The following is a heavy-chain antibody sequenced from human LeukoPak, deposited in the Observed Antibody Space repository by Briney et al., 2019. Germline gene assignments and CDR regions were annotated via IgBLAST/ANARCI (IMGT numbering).Heavy chain of an antibody. V-gene: IGHV3-13*01. J-gene: IGHJ4*02. Sequence: GGSLRLSCAASGFTFSSYDMHWVRQATGKGLEWVSAIGTVGDTYYPGSVKGRFTISRENAKNSLYLQMNSLRAGDTAVYYCARGYAHPRDDYGDFFDYWGQGTLVTVSS. CDR2: IGTVGDT. D-gene: IGHD4-17*01. CDR3: ARGYAHPRDDYGDFFDY. CDR1: GFTFSSYD.